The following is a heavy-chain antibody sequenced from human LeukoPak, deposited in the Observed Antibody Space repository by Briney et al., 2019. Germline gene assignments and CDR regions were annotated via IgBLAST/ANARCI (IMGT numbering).Heavy chain of an antibody. Sequence: RGSLRLSCAASGFTFTNSALSWVRQAPGKGLQWVSDISGSGGSTYYADSVKGWFTISRDNSKNTLYLQMNSLRAEDTAVYYCAKGTVHYYYYMDVWGKGTTVTVSS. CDR2: ISGSGGST. J-gene: IGHJ6*03. CDR1: GFTFTNSA. V-gene: IGHV3-23*01. D-gene: IGHD4-11*01. CDR3: AKGTVHYYYYMDV.